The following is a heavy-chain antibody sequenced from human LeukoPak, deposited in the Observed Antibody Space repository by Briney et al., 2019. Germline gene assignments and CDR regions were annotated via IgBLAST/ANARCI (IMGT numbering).Heavy chain of an antibody. V-gene: IGHV4-34*01. CDR1: GGSFSGYY. J-gene: IGHJ6*03. CDR2: INHSGST. Sequence: SETLSLTCAVYGGSFSGYYWRWIRQPPGKGLEWIGEINHSGSTNYNPSLKSRVTISVDTSKNQFSLKLSSVTAADTAVYYCARSRPRVTTTYYYYMDVWGKGTTVTVSS. CDR3: ARSRPRVTTTYYYYMDV. D-gene: IGHD5-12*01.